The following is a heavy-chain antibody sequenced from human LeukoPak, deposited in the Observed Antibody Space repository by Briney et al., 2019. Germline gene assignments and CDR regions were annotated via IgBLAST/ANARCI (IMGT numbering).Heavy chain of an antibody. CDR1: GFTFSSNS. Sequence: GGSLRLSCAASGFTFSSNSMHWVRQAPGKGLVWVSRISSDGSNTNYADSVKGRFTISRDNAKNTLYLQMNSLRAEDTALYYCARQNRDFDYWGQGTLVTVSS. CDR2: ISSDGSNT. V-gene: IGHV3-74*01. D-gene: IGHD1-14*01. CDR3: ARQNRDFDY. J-gene: IGHJ4*02.